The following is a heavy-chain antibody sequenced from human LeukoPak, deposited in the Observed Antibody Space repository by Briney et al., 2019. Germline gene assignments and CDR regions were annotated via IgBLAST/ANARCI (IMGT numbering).Heavy chain of an antibody. CDR1: GCTFSSYG. Sequence: GGTLRLSCAASGCTFSSYGMSWVRQAPGKGLEWVAVISYEGSNKYYADSVKGRFTISRENSKNALYLQMNSLRAEETAVYYCGRDGEAIVGLDYWGQGTLVTVSS. D-gene: IGHD2-15*01. CDR3: GRDGEAIVGLDY. CDR2: ISYEGSNK. V-gene: IGHV3-30*03. J-gene: IGHJ4*02.